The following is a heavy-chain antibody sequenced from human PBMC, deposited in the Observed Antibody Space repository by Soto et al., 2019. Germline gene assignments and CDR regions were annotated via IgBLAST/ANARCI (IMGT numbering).Heavy chain of an antibody. CDR2: INPNSGGT. CDR1: GYTFTGYY. D-gene: IGHD1-26*01. V-gene: IGHV1-2*04. Sequence: ASVKVSCKASGYTFTGYYMHWVRQAPGQGLEWMGWINPNSGGTNYAQKFQGWVTMTRDTSISTAYMELSRLRSDDTAVYYCARVNVGYYYYGRDVWGQGTTVTVSS. CDR3: ARVNVGYYYYGRDV. J-gene: IGHJ6*02.